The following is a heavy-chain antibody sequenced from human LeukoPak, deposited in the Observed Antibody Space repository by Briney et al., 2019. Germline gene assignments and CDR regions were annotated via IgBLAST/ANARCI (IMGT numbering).Heavy chain of an antibody. V-gene: IGHV3-20*04. CDR3: AKARPSIVATMMIPFDP. J-gene: IGHJ5*02. Sequence: RTGGSLRLSCAASGFTFDDYGMSWVRQAPGKGLEWVSGINWNGGSTGYADSVKGRFTISRDNPKNTLYLQMNSLRAEDTAVYYCAKARPSIVATMMIPFDPWGQGTLVTVSS. CDR1: GFTFDDYG. D-gene: IGHD5-12*01. CDR2: INWNGGST.